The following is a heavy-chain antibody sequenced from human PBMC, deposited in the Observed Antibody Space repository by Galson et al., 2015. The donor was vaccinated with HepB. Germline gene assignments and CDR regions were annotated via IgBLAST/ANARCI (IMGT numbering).Heavy chain of an antibody. J-gene: IGHJ6*02. D-gene: IGHD2-15*01. V-gene: IGHV4-39*01. Sequence: LSLTCTVSGGSISSSSYYWGWIRQPPGKGLEWIGSIYYSGSTYYNPSLKSRVTISVDTSKNQFSLKLSSVTAADTAVYYCARHIPVQPDDYGYCSGGSCYKGGGYYYYGMDVWGQGTTVTVSS. CDR2: IYYSGST. CDR3: ARHIPVQPDDYGYCSGGSCYKGGGYYYYGMDV. CDR1: GGSISSSSYY.